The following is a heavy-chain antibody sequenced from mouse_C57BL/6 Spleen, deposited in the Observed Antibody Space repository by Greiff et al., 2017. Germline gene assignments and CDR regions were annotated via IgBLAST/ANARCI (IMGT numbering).Heavy chain of an antibody. CDR3: ARDFDGYYEGYFDV. Sequence: EVKLQESGPGLVKPSQTVFLTCTVTGISITTGNYRWSWIRQFPGNKLEWIGYIYYSGTITYNPSLTSRTTITRDTPKNQFFLEMNSLTAEDTATYYCARDFDGYYEGYFDVWGTGTTVTVSS. J-gene: IGHJ1*03. V-gene: IGHV3-5*01. D-gene: IGHD2-3*01. CDR1: GISITTGNYR. CDR2: IYYSGTI.